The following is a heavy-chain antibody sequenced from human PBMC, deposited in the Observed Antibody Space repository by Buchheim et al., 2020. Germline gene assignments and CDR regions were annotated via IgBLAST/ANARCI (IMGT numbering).Heavy chain of an antibody. Sequence: EVQVVESGGGLVQPGGSLRLSCTASGFTFSAYSMNWVRQAPGKGLEWVSYINSGSNTIYYTDSVKGRFTISRDNAKNSLYLQMNRLRAEDTAMYYCAREESSGWYYFDSWGQGAL. CDR2: INSGSNTI. J-gene: IGHJ4*02. V-gene: IGHV3-48*01. CDR3: AREESSGWYYFDS. CDR1: GFTFSAYS. D-gene: IGHD6-19*01.